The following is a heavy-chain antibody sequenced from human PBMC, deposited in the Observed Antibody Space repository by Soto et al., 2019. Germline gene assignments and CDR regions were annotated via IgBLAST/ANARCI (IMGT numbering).Heavy chain of an antibody. Sequence: QVQLQQWGAGLLKPSETLSLTCAVYGGSFSGYYWTWIRQPPGTGLEWIGEINHSGSTNYNPSLKRRVTILVATSKNQFSLKLTSVTAADTAVYYCARDKITGLFDYWGQGTLVTVSS. CDR3: ARDKITGLFDY. CDR2: INHSGST. J-gene: IGHJ4*02. CDR1: GGSFSGYY. D-gene: IGHD2-8*02. V-gene: IGHV4-34*01.